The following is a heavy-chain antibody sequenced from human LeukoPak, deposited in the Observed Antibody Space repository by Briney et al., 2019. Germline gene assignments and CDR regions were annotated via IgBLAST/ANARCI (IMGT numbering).Heavy chain of an antibody. D-gene: IGHD3-9*01. J-gene: IGHJ6*02. Sequence: SGPAHVKLTQTLSLTCTFSGFSLSTSGRCVSWIRQPSGKAVEWLARIDWDDDKYYSTSLKTRLTISKDTSKNQVVLTMNNMDPVDTATYYCARMILTAYHHYGMDVWGQGTTVTVSS. CDR3: ARMILTAYHHYGMDV. V-gene: IGHV2-70*11. CDR1: GFSLSTSGRC. CDR2: IDWDDDK.